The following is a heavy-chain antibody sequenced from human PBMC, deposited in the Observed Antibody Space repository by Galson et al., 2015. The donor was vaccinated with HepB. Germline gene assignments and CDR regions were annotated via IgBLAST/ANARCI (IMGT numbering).Heavy chain of an antibody. Sequence: SVKVSCKASGSTFTSYAMHWVRQAPGQRLEWMGWINAGNGNTKYSQKFQGRVTITSDTSASTAYMELSSLRSEDTAVYYRARRSGRGLRFLEWRKPESFQHWGQGTLVTVSS. V-gene: IGHV1-3*01. J-gene: IGHJ1*01. CDR3: ARRSGRGLRFLEWRKPESFQH. CDR1: GSTFTSYA. CDR2: INAGNGNT. D-gene: IGHD3-3*01.